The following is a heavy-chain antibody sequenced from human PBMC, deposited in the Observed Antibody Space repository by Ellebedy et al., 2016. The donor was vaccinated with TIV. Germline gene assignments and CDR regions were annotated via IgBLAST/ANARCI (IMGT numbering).Heavy chain of an antibody. CDR3: ARDPVGVGPAFDV. D-gene: IGHD4-23*01. J-gene: IGHJ3*01. Sequence: GESLKISCSASGFTFRTYSIHWVRQAPGEGLEYVSTISTNGVTAYYADSVRARFIISRDNSKDTLYLQMNSLRAEDTAIYYCARDPVGVGPAFDVWGQGTMVTVSS. CDR1: GFTFRTYS. V-gene: IGHV3-64*04. CDR2: ISTNGVTA.